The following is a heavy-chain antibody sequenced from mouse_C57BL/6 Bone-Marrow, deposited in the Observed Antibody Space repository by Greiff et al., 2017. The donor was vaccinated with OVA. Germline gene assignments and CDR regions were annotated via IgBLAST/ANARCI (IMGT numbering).Heavy chain of an antibody. CDR2: IDPSDSYT. D-gene: IGHD2-4*01. Sequence: QVQLQQPGAELVMPGASVKLSCKASGYTFTSYWMHWVKQRPGQGLEWIGEIDPSDSYTNYNQKFKGKSTLTVDKSSSTADMQLSSLTSEDSAVYYCARGGLRRNFDVWGTGTTVTVSS. J-gene: IGHJ1*03. V-gene: IGHV1-69*01. CDR3: ARGGLRRNFDV. CDR1: GYTFTSYW.